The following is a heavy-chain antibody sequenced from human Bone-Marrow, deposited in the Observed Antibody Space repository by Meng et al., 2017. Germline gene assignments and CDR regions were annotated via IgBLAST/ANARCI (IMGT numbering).Heavy chain of an antibody. CDR3: ASAGPSGGYYGSGMVGY. V-gene: IGHV1-46*02. CDR1: VYSFNSYY. Sequence: VEVGGEVEKPVTTMEVCCVASVYSFNSYYIDWGQKALGQGVEWLGIINPSGGITSYAQKFQCIVTMTRDTSTSTVYMELSSLRSEDTAVYYCASAGPSGGYYGSGMVGYWGQGTLVTVSS. CDR2: INPSGGIT. D-gene: IGHD3-10*01. J-gene: IGHJ4*02.